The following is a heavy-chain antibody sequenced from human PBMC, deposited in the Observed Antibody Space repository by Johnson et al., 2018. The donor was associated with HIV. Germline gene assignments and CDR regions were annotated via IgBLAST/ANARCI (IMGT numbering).Heavy chain of an antibody. J-gene: IGHJ3*02. V-gene: IGHV3-66*03. CDR3: AKDHLLQGAFDI. CDR1: GFTVSSNY. Sequence: VQLVESGGGLIQPGGSLRLSCAASGFTVSSNYMSWVRQAPGKGLEWVLSIYVGGNTYYADSVKGRFTISRDNSKNTLYLQMNSLRAEDTAVYYCAKDHLLQGAFDIWGQGTMVTVSS. CDR2: IYVGGNT.